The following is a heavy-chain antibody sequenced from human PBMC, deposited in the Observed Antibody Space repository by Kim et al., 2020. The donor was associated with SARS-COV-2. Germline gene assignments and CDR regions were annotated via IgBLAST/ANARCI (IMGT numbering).Heavy chain of an antibody. CDR3: AKGTNYYDGSGTIDY. Sequence: GGSLRLSCAASGFTFSSYGMHWVRQAPGKGLEWVAVISYDGSNKYYADSVKGRFTISRDNSKNTLYLQMNSLRAEDTAVYYCAKGTNYYDGSGTIDYWG. J-gene: IGHJ4*01. CDR2: ISYDGSNK. V-gene: IGHV3-30*18. CDR1: GFTFSSYG. D-gene: IGHD3-22*01.